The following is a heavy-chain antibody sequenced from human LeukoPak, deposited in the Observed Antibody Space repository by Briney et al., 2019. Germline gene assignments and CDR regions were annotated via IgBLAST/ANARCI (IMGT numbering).Heavy chain of an antibody. CDR3: ARAAVGATGLPEYFQH. V-gene: IGHV4-59*01. D-gene: IGHD1-26*01. J-gene: IGHJ1*01. Sequence: PSETLSLTCTVSGGSISSYYWSWIRQPPGKGLEWIGYIYYSGSTNYNLSLKSRVTISVDTSKNQFSLKLSSVTAADTAVYYCARAAVGATGLPEYFQHWGQGTLVTVSS. CDR1: GGSISSYY. CDR2: IYYSGST.